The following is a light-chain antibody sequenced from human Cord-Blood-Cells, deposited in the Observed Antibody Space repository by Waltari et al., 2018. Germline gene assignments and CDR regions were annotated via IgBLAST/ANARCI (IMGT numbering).Light chain of an antibody. CDR1: QSISSW. J-gene: IGKJ2*01. CDR3: QQYNSYT. Sequence: DIQMTQSPSTLSASVGDRVTITCRASQSISSWLAWYQQKPGKAPKLLIYDASSLESGVPSRFSGSGSETEFTLTSSSLQPDDFATYYCQQYNSYTFGQGTKLEIK. V-gene: IGKV1-5*01. CDR2: DAS.